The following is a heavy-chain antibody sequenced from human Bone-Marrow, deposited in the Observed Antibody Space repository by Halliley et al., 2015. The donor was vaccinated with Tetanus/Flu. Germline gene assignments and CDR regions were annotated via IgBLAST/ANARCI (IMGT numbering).Heavy chain of an antibody. CDR1: GFTFSNYW. Sequence: SGFTFSNYWMSWVRRAPGKGLEWVANIKDDGNEKYYVDSEKGRFTISRDNAKNSLYLQMNSLRAEDTAMYYCACLPRRDAFSIWGQGTMVIVSS. CDR2: IKDDGNEK. CDR3: ACLPRRDAFSI. V-gene: IGHV3-7*03. J-gene: IGHJ3*02.